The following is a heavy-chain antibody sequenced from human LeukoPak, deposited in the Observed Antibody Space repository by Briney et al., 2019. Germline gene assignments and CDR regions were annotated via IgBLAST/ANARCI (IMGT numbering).Heavy chain of an antibody. Sequence: GGSLRLSCAASGFTFDDYAMHWVRQAPGKGLEWVSGISWNSGGIGYADSVKGRFTISRDNAKNSLYLQMNSLRAEDTALYYCAKGLYYDFWSGYPGNAFDIWGQGTMVTVSS. CDR2: ISWNSGGI. CDR3: AKGLYYDFWSGYPGNAFDI. J-gene: IGHJ3*02. CDR1: GFTFDDYA. V-gene: IGHV3-9*01. D-gene: IGHD3-3*01.